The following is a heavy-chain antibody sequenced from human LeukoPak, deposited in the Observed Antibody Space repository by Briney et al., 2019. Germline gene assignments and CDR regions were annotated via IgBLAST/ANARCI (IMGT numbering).Heavy chain of an antibody. Sequence: GGSLRLSCAASGFTFSDYYMNWVRQAPGKGLEWVSYISSSSSTIYYADSVKGRFTISRDNAKNSLYLQMNSLRAEDTAVYYCAKGYIIAGRQWYLDLWGRGTLVGVSS. CDR1: GFTFSDYY. CDR3: AKGYIIAGRQWYLDL. J-gene: IGHJ2*01. D-gene: IGHD6-13*01. CDR2: ISSSSSTI. V-gene: IGHV3-48*01.